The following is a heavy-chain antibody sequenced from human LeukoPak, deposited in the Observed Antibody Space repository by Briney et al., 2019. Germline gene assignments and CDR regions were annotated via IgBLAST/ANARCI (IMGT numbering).Heavy chain of an antibody. D-gene: IGHD6-19*01. CDR1: GGSFSGYY. Sequence: SETLSLTCADYGGSFSGYYWSWIRQPPGKGLEWIGEINHSGSTNYNPSLKSRVTISVDTSKNQFSLKLSSVTAADTAVYYCARGDSSGWYMGVYFDYWGQGTLVTVSS. CDR2: INHSGST. J-gene: IGHJ4*02. V-gene: IGHV4-34*01. CDR3: ARGDSSGWYMGVYFDY.